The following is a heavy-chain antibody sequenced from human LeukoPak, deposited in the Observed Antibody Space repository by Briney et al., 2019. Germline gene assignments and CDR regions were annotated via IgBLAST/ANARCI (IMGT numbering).Heavy chain of an antibody. CDR3: ATTPYCSSGWYADFQH. Sequence: SETLSLTCTVSGGSISSYYWSWIRQPAGKGLEWIGRIYTSGSTNYNPSLKSRVTMSVDTSKNQFSLKLSSVTAADTAVYYCATTPYCSSGWYADFQHWGQGTLVTVSS. CDR1: GGSISSYY. D-gene: IGHD6-19*01. J-gene: IGHJ1*01. CDR2: IYTSGST. V-gene: IGHV4-4*07.